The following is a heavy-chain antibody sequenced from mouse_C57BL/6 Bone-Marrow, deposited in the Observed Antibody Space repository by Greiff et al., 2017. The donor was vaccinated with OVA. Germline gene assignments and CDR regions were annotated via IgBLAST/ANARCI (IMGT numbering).Heavy chain of an antibody. Sequence: VMLVESGPGLVQPSQSLSITCTVSGFSLTSYGVHWVRQSPGKGLEWLGVIWRGGSTDYNAAFMSRLSITKDNSKSQVFFKMNSLQADDTAIYYCAKKVYGSSLDWYFDVWGTGTTVTVSS. CDR1: GFSLTSYG. J-gene: IGHJ1*03. D-gene: IGHD1-1*01. CDR3: AKKVYGSSLDWYFDV. V-gene: IGHV2-5*01. CDR2: IWRGGST.